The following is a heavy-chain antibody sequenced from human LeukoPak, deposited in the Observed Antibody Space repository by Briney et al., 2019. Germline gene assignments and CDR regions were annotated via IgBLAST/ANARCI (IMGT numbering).Heavy chain of an antibody. CDR2: IYTSGST. V-gene: IGHV4-4*07. CDR1: GGSISSYY. J-gene: IGHJ4*02. Sequence: SETLSLTCTVSGGSISSYYWSWIRQPAGKGLEWIGRIYTSGSTNYNPSLKSRVTMSVDTSSNQFSLKLTSVTAADTAVYYCARVGSSWPHYYFDSWGRGTLVTVSS. CDR3: ARVGSSWPHYYFDS. D-gene: IGHD6-13*01.